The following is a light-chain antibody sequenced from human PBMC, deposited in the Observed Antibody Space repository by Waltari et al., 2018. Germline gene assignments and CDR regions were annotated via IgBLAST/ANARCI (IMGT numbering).Light chain of an antibody. CDR3: QQYNNWPLT. J-gene: IGKJ4*01. Sequence: EIVLTQAPATLSVSPGEIATLSCRASQSVSGSLAWYQQKPGQAPRLLIYGASTRASGVPARFSGSGSGTEFTLTISRLQSEDFAVYYCQQYNNWPLTFGGGTKVEIK. CDR2: GAS. CDR1: QSVSGS. V-gene: IGKV3-15*01.